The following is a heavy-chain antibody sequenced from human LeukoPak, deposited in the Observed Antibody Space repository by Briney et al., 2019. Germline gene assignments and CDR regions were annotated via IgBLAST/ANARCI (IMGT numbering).Heavy chain of an antibody. CDR3: ARGQKYIYGYTVTELGSRYFDY. CDR2: IYSGGIT. CDR1: GGSISSTGSF. V-gene: IGHV4-39*07. J-gene: IGHJ4*02. D-gene: IGHD5-18*01. Sequence: PSETLSLTCTVSGGSISSTGSFWGWIRQPPGKGLEWIGSIYSGGITYYNPSLKSRVTISVDTSKNHFSLTLSSVTAADTAVYYCARGQKYIYGYTVTELGSRYFDYWGQGTLVTVSS.